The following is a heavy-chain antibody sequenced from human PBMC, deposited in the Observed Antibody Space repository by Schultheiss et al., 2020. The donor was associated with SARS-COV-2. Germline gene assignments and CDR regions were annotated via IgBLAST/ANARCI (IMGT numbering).Heavy chain of an antibody. CDR1: GFTFSSYA. CDR3: ARDLRGSSWYEGY. Sequence: GGSLRLSCAASGFTFSSYAMHWVRQAPGKGLEWVSAISGSGGSTYYADSVKGRFTISRDNSKNTLYLQMNSLRAEDTAVYYCARDLRGSSWYEGYWGQGTLVTVSS. V-gene: IGHV3-23*01. J-gene: IGHJ4*02. CDR2: ISGSGGST. D-gene: IGHD6-13*01.